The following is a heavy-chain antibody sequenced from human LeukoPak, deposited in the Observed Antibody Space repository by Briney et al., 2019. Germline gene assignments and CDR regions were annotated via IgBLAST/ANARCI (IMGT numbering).Heavy chain of an antibody. CDR2: IYSGGST. D-gene: IGHD3-3*01. CDR3: ARDRANYDFWSGSYYYGMDV. CDR1: GFTVSSNY. Sequence: GGSLRLSCAASGFTVSSNYMSWVRQAPGKGLEWVSVIYSGGSTYYADSVKGRFTISRDNAKNSLYLQMNSLRDEDTAVYYCARDRANYDFWSGSYYYGMDVWGQGTTVTVSS. V-gene: IGHV3-66*01. J-gene: IGHJ6*02.